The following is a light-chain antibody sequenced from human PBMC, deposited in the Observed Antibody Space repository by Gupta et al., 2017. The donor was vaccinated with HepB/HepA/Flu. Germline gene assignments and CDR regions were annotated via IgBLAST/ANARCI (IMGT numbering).Light chain of an antibody. CDR1: QNINSK. J-gene: IGKJ3*01. CDR2: DAS. CDR3: QQYHTGPFA. Sequence: DIVMTQSPATLSVSPGERATLSCRASQNINSKLAWYQQKPGQAPRLLVYDASTRATGVPPRFSGSGSGTEFTLTISTLQYEDFVIYYCQQYHTGPFAFGPGTKLEIK. V-gene: IGKV3-15*01.